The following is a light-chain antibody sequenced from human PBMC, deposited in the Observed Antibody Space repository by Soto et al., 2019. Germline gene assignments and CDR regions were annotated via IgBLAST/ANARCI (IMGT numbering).Light chain of an antibody. Sequence: QSALTQPRSVSGSPGQSVTISCTGSSSDVGAYNYVSWYQHHPGKAPKVMIFDVSERPSGVTDRFSGSKSGNTASLTISGLQAEDEGDYYCCSYAGTYSWVFGGGTQLTVL. V-gene: IGLV2-11*01. CDR3: CSYAGTYSWV. CDR1: SSDVGAYNY. J-gene: IGLJ3*02. CDR2: DVS.